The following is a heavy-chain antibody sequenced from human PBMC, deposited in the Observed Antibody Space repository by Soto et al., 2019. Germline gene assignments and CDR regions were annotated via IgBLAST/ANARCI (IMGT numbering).Heavy chain of an antibody. Sequence: PSETLSLTCTVSGGSISSGGYYWSWIRQHPGKGLEWIGYIYYSGSTYYNPSLKSRVTISVDTSKNQFPLKLSSVTAADTAVYYCARAIYSNYGANYYYYGMDVWGQGTTVTVSS. CDR3: ARAIYSNYGANYYYYGMDV. CDR2: IYYSGST. CDR1: GGSISSGGYY. D-gene: IGHD4-4*01. V-gene: IGHV4-31*03. J-gene: IGHJ6*02.